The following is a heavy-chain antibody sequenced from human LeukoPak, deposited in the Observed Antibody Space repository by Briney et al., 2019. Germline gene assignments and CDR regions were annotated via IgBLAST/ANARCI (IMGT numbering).Heavy chain of an antibody. D-gene: IGHD3-22*01. V-gene: IGHV4-39*07. CDR2: IYYSGST. CDR1: GGSISSSSYY. J-gene: IGHJ4*02. Sequence: PSETLSLTCTVSGGSISSSSYYWGWIRQPPGKGLEWIGSIYYSGSTYYNPSLKSRVTISVDTSKNQFSLKLSSVTAADTAVYYCAPYYYDSSGYYSWGQGTLVTVSS. CDR3: APYYYDSSGYYS.